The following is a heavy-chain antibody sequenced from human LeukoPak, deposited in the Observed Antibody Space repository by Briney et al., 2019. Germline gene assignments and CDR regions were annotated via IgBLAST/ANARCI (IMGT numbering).Heavy chain of an antibody. D-gene: IGHD5-24*01. CDR3: ARGREVEFDS. CDR2: IRSDGGAT. J-gene: IGHJ4*02. CDR1: GFSFSIYA. Sequence: PGGSLRLSCAGSGFSFSIYALHWVRQAPGKVLEYVPGIRSDGGATYYADSVKGRFTISRDNSKNTLSLQMGGLRAEDMAVYYCARGREVEFDSWGQGTLVTVSS. V-gene: IGHV3-64*02.